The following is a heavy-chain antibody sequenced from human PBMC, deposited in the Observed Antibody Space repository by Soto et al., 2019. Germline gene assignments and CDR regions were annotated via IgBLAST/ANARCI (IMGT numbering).Heavy chain of an antibody. J-gene: IGHJ6*03. D-gene: IGHD6-19*01. CDR3: ARDRGVAPPVAGNTHYYYYMDV. CDR1: GYSFTNYG. V-gene: IGHV1-18*01. CDR2: ISAFNGNT. Sequence: QDQLLQSGAEVKKPGASVTVSCKASGYSFTNYGITWVRQAPGQGLEWMGWISAFNGNTHYAQKLKGRVTMTTGASTSTAYMELRSLRSDDTAVYYCARDRGVAPPVAGNTHYYYYMDVWGKGTTVTVSS.